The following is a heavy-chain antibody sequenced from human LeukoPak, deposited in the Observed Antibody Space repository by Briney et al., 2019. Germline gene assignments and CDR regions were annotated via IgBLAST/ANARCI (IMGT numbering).Heavy chain of an antibody. Sequence: GGSLRLSCAASGFTFSSYGMHWVRQAPGKGLEWVAFIRYDGSNKYYADSVKGRFTISRDNPKNTLYLQMNSLRAEDTAVYYCAKDHSGYYYDSSGYPSTYYFDYWGQGTLVTVSS. CDR2: IRYDGSNK. V-gene: IGHV3-30*02. CDR1: GFTFSSYG. CDR3: AKDHSGYYYDSSGYPSTYYFDY. J-gene: IGHJ4*02. D-gene: IGHD3-22*01.